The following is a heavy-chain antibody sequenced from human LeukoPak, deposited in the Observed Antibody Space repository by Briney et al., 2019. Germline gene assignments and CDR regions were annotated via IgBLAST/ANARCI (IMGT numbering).Heavy chain of an antibody. CDR3: ARELYYYDSSGRYGMDV. J-gene: IGHJ6*02. D-gene: IGHD3-22*01. CDR2: ISSSSSYI. CDR1: GFTFSSYS. Sequence: GGSLRLFCAASGFTFSSYSMNWVRQAPGKGLEWVSSISSSSSYIYYADSVKGRFTISRDNAKNSLYLQMNGLRAEDTAVYYCARELYYYDSSGRYGMDVWGQGTTVTVSS. V-gene: IGHV3-21*01.